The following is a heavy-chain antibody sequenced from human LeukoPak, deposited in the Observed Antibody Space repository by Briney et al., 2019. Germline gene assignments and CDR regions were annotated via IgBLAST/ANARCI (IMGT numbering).Heavy chain of an antibody. D-gene: IGHD6-13*01. Sequence: SETLSLTCTVSGGSISSHYWSWIRQPPGKGLEWIGYIYYSGSTNYNPSLKSRVTISVDTSKNQFSLKLSSVTAADTAVYYCAREYPAAGFDYWGQGTLVTVSS. CDR1: GGSISSHY. CDR2: IYYSGST. V-gene: IGHV4-59*11. J-gene: IGHJ4*02. CDR3: AREYPAAGFDY.